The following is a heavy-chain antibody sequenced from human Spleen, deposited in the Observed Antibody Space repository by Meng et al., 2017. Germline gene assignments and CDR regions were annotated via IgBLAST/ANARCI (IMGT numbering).Heavy chain of an antibody. Sequence: QVQLQESGPGLVKPSGTLSLTCAVAGGSISTRDWWTWVRQPPGKGLEWIGEIYHSGRANYIPTLKSRVTISVDKSKNQFSLDLRSVTAADTAVYSCARNLLGSSLDSWGQGTLVTVSS. CDR2: IYHSGRA. J-gene: IGHJ4*02. V-gene: IGHV4-4*02. CDR1: GGSISTRDW. CDR3: ARNLLGSSLDS. D-gene: IGHD1-14*01.